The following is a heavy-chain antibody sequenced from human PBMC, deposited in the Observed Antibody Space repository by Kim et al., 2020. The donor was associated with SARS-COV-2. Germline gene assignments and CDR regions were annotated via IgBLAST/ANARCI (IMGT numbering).Heavy chain of an antibody. CDR2: GGDTT. V-gene: IGHV3-23*03. J-gene: IGHJ4*02. CDR3: VKDVDY. Sequence: GGDTTDYAESVKGRFTISRDNSKNTLYLQMNSLRAEDTAVYYCVKDVDYWGQGTLVTVSS.